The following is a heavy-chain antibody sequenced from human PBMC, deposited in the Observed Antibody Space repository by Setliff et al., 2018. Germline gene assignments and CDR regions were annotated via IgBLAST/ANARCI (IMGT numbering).Heavy chain of an antibody. CDR3: ARAHRYFSDTSGYFYDQGRSAFDV. Sequence: PGGSLRLSCAASGFTFSYAWMHWVRQAPGKGLEWVSGISGSGRNTYYADSVKGRFTISRDNSQNSLYLQMNSLGAEDTALYYCARAHRYFSDTSGYFYDQGRSAFDVWGQGTMVTVSS. CDR2: ISGSGRNT. D-gene: IGHD3-22*01. V-gene: IGHV3-21*04. CDR1: GFTFSYAW. J-gene: IGHJ3*01.